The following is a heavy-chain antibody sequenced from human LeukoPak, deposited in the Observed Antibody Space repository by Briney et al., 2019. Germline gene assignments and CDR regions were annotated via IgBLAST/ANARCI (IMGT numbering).Heavy chain of an antibody. CDR1: GGTFSSYA. Sequence: SVKVSCKASGGTFSSYAISWVRQAPGQGLEWMGGIIPIFGTANYAQKFQGRVTITADESTSTAYMELSSLRSEDTAVYYCARVRWDDYGDYGRVNWFDPWGQGTLVTVSS. V-gene: IGHV1-69*13. D-gene: IGHD4-17*01. J-gene: IGHJ5*02. CDR2: IIPIFGTA. CDR3: ARVRWDDYGDYGRVNWFDP.